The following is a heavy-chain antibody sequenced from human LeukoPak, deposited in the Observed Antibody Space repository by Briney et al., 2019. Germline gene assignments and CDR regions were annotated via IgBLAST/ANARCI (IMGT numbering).Heavy chain of an antibody. D-gene: IGHD6-13*01. CDR2: IIPIFGTA. CDR1: GGTFSSYA. Sequence: SVKVSCKASGGTFSSYAISWVRQAPGQGLEWMGGIIPIFGTANYAQKFQGRVTITTDESTSTAYMELSSLRSEDTAVYYCASSSRTVGAAAGTTPDYWGQGTLVTVSS. CDR3: ASSSRTVGAAAGTTPDY. V-gene: IGHV1-69*05. J-gene: IGHJ4*02.